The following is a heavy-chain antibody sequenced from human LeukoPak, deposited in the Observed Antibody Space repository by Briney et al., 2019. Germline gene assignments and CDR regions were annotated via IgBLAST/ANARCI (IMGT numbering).Heavy chain of an antibody. CDR1: GFTFSDYY. CDR3: ARDLVAGVRANVGSGYGMDV. Sequence: GGSLRLSCAASGFTFSDYYMSWIRQAPGKGLEWVSYISSSGSTIYYADSVKGRFTISRDNAKNSLYLQMNSLRAEDTAVYYCARDLVAGVRANVGSGYGMDVWGQGTTVTVSS. CDR2: ISSSGSTI. D-gene: IGHD1-26*01. J-gene: IGHJ6*02. V-gene: IGHV3-11*01.